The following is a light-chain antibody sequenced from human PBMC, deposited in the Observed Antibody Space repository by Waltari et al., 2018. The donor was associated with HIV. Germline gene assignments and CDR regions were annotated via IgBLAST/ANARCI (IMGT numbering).Light chain of an antibody. Sequence: DIVMTQSPDSLAVSLGERATINCKSSQSVLYNSNNKNYLAWYQQKAGQPPNLLIYWASTREFGVPDRFSDSGSGTDFTLTISSLQAEDVAVYYCQQYYSTPHTFGQGTKLEIK. V-gene: IGKV4-1*01. J-gene: IGKJ2*01. CDR3: QQYYSTPHT. CDR1: QSVLYNSNNKNY. CDR2: WAS.